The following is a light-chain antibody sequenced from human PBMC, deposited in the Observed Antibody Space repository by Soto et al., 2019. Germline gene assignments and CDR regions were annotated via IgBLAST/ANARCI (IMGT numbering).Light chain of an antibody. Sequence: EIVLTQSPGTLSLSPGERATHSCRASQIVSNNYLAWYQQKPGRAPRLLIYGASTRATGIPDRFSASGSGTDFTLTIARLEPEDFAVYNCQQYGSSPPTFGQGTRLDIK. J-gene: IGKJ5*01. CDR3: QQYGSSPPT. CDR1: QIVSNNY. CDR2: GAS. V-gene: IGKV3-20*01.